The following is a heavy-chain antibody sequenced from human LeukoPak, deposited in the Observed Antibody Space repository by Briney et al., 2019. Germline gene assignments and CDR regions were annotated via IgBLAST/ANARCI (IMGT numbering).Heavy chain of an antibody. CDR2: ISYSGTT. V-gene: IGHV4-38-2*02. CDR1: GYSISSAYF. CDR3: AANSADYNTLGSSYKV. Sequence: PSETLSLTCTVSGYSISSAYFWGWIRQSPGKGLEWIGSISYSGTTYYNPSLKSRVTISVDTSKNQFSLKLNSVTAADTAVFYCAANSADYNTLGSSYKVWGQGTLVTVSS. J-gene: IGHJ4*02. D-gene: IGHD3-10*01.